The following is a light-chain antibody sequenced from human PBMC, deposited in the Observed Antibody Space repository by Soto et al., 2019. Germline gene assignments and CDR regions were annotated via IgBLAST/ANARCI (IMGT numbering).Light chain of an antibody. V-gene: IGKV1-5*03. J-gene: IGKJ1*01. CDR1: RSISSW. Sequence: DIQVTQSPSTLSASVGDRVTVTCRASRSISSWVAWYQQKPGKAPKLLIYKASALESGVPSRFSGSGSGTEFTLTISSLQPDDFATYYCQQYNRSPWTFGQGSKVDIK. CDR3: QQYNRSPWT. CDR2: KAS.